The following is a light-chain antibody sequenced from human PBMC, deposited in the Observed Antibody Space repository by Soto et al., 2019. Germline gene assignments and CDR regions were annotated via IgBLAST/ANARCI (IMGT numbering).Light chain of an antibody. CDR3: QQSGT. V-gene: IGKV3-20*01. CDR2: GAS. CDR1: QSVSSSY. J-gene: IGKJ1*01. Sequence: EIVLTQSPGTLSLSPGERATLSCRASQSVSSSYLAWYQQKPGQAPRLLIYGASSRATGIPDRFSGSGSGTDFTLTSSRLETEDLAVYYCQQSGTFGQGNNVEIK.